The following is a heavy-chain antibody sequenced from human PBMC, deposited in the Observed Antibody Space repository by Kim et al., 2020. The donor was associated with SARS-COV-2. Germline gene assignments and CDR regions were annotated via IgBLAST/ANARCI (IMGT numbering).Heavy chain of an antibody. D-gene: IGHD6-13*01. V-gene: IGHV4-39*01. CDR2: IYYSGST. CDR3: ARPNLYSSSQNYGMDV. J-gene: IGHJ6*02. Sequence: SETLSLTCTVSGGSISSSSYYWGWIRQPPGKGLEWIGSIYYSGSTYYNPSLKSRVTISVDTSKNQFSLKLSSVTAADTAVYYCARPNLYSSSQNYGMDVWGQGTTVTVSS. CDR1: GGSISSSSYY.